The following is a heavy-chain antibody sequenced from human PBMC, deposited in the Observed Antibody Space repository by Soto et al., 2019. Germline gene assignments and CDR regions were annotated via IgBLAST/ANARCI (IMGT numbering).Heavy chain of an antibody. J-gene: IGHJ4*02. Sequence: SQNLSLTCTVSGVSISGYYWSWVRQPPGKGLEWIGNIDYSGSTNYNPSLESRVTISVDKSKSQFSLKLSSVTAADTAVYYCARTYYGSSGCFFYSWGQGTLDTVSS. CDR1: GVSISGYY. CDR3: ARTYYGSSGCFFYS. V-gene: IGHV4-59*12. CDR2: IDYSGST. D-gene: IGHD3-22*01.